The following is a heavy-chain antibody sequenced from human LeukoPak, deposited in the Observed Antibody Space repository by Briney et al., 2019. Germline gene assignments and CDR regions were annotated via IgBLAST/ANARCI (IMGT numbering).Heavy chain of an antibody. CDR2: INHSGST. D-gene: IGHD3-3*01. CDR1: GGSFSGYY. Sequence: SETQSLTCAVYGGSFSGYYWSWIRQPPGKGLEWIGEINHSGSTNYNPSLKSRVTISVDTSKNQFSLKLSSVTAADTAVYYCARVGDFWSGSYYYYMDVWGKGTTVTVSS. J-gene: IGHJ6*03. V-gene: IGHV4-34*01. CDR3: ARVGDFWSGSYYYYMDV.